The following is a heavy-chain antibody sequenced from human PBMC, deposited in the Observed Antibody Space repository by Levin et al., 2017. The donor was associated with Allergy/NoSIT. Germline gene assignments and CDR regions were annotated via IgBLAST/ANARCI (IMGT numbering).Heavy chain of an antibody. D-gene: IGHD3-3*01. CDR2: INPNSGGT. V-gene: IGHV1-2*02. CDR3: ARDWDERFGVVISLGPPGTWFDP. J-gene: IGHJ5*02. Sequence: ASVKVSCKASGYTFTGYYMHWVRQAPGQGLEWMGWINPNSGGTNYAQKFQGRVTMTRDTSISTAYMELSRLRSDDTAVYYCARDWDERFGVVISLGPPGTWFDPWGQGTLVTVSS. CDR1: GYTFTGYY.